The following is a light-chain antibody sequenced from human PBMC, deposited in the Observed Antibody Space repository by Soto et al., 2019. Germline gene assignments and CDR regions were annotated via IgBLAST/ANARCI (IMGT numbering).Light chain of an antibody. CDR2: AAS. J-gene: IGKJ1*01. Sequence: DIQMTQSPSTLSASVGDRVTITCRASQSISSWLAWYQRKPGKAPKPLIYAASTLQSGVPSRFSGSGSGTDFTLTISSLQPEDVATYYCHRYSSAPQTFGQGTKV. V-gene: IGKV1-27*01. CDR1: QSISSW. CDR3: HRYSSAPQT.